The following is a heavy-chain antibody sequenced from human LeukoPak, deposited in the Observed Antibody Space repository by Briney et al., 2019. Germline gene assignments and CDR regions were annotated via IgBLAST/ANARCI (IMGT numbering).Heavy chain of an antibody. J-gene: IGHJ5*02. CDR2: ISSSGSTI. V-gene: IGHV3-48*03. CDR1: GFTFSSYD. Sequence: PGGSLRLSCAASGFTFSSYDMHWVRQAPGKGLEWVSYISSSGSTIYYADSVKGRFTISRDNAKNSLYLQMNSLRAEDTAVYYCARAGSGRSPDWFDPWGQGTLVTVSS. D-gene: IGHD1-26*01. CDR3: ARAGSGRSPDWFDP.